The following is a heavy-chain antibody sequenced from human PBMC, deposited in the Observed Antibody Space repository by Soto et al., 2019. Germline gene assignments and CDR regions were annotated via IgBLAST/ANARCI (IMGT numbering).Heavy chain of an antibody. D-gene: IGHD3-9*01. J-gene: IGHJ5*02. Sequence: PSETLCLTCTVSDGSISSCGYYWSWIRQHPGKGLEWIGYIYYSGSTYYNPSLKSRVTISVDTSKNQFSLKLSSVTPADTAVYYCARVCYFIFHCSPRLFRPWGQAPLLSVSS. V-gene: IGHV4-31*03. CDR1: DGSISSCGYY. CDR3: ARVCYFIFHCSPRLFRP. CDR2: IYYSGST.